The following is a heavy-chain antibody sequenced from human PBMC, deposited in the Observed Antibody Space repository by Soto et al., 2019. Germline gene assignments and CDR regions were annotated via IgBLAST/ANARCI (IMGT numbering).Heavy chain of an antibody. CDR3: ARGGGFPAFDI. D-gene: IGHD5-12*01. V-gene: IGHV4-31*03. CDR1: GGSISSGGYY. J-gene: IGHJ3*02. CDR2: XXXXXXX. Sequence: PSETLSLTCTVSGGSISSGGYYWSWIRQHPGKGXXXXXXXXXXXXXXYNPSLKSRVTISVDTSKNQFSLKLSSVTAADTAVYYCARGGGFPAFDIWGQGTMVTAS.